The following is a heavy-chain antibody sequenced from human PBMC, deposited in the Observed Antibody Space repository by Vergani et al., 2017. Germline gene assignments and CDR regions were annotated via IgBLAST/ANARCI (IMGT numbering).Heavy chain of an antibody. J-gene: IGHJ4*02. V-gene: IGHV1-46*01. CDR2: INPSGGST. CDR3: ARDEGLISGDDSPFDY. CDR1: GYTFTSYY. Sequence: QVQLVQSGAEVKKPGASVKVSCKASGYTFTSYYMHWVRQAPGQGLEWMGIINPSGGSTSYAQKFQGRVTMTRDTSTSTVYMELSSLRSEDTAVYYCARDEGLISGDDSPFDYWGQGTLVTVSS. D-gene: IGHD5-12*01.